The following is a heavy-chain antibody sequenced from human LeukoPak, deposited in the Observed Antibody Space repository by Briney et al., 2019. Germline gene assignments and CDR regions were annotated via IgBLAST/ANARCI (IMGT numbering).Heavy chain of an antibody. D-gene: IGHD6-13*01. CDR2: ISSSSSYI. Sequence: GGSLRLSCAASGFTFSSYSMNWVRQAPGKGLEWVSSISSSSSYIYYADSVKGRFTISRDNAKNSLYLQMNSLRAEDTAVYYCARGPYSSSWYERFDYWGQGTLVTVSS. V-gene: IGHV3-21*01. J-gene: IGHJ4*02. CDR3: ARGPYSSSWYERFDY. CDR1: GFTFSSYS.